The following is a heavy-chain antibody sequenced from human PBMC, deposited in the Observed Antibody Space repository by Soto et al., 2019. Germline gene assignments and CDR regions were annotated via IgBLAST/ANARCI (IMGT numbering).Heavy chain of an antibody. CDR3: ARALSSGYYRRVFTYYFDY. D-gene: IGHD3-22*01. Sequence: TSETLSLTCTVSGGSISSGDYYWSWIRQPPGKGLEWIGYIYYSGSTYYNPSLKSRVTISVDTSKNQFSLKLSSVTAADTAVYYCARALSSGYYRRVFTYYFDYWGQGTLVTVSS. V-gene: IGHV4-30-4*01. CDR1: GGSISSGDYY. J-gene: IGHJ4*02. CDR2: IYYSGST.